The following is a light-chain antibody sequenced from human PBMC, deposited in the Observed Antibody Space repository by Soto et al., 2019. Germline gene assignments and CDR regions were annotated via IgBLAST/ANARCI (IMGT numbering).Light chain of an antibody. CDR3: QQRTNWPIT. V-gene: IGKV3-11*01. CDR1: RIVISY. J-gene: IGKJ5*01. Sequence: VLRRAPATLSLSARESATLSCRATRIVISYLAWYQQKPGQAPRLLIYDASSRPTDIPARFSGSGSGTDFTLTISSLEPEDFALYYCQQRTNWPITFGQGTRLEIK. CDR2: DAS.